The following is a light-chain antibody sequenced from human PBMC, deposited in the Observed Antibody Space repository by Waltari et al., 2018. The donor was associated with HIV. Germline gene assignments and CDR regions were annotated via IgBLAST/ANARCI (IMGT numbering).Light chain of an antibody. V-gene: IGLV1-47*01. CDR1: SSNIENDN. CDR3: VGWDSRLSGYV. J-gene: IGLJ1*01. Sequence: QSVLTQPPSASGTPGQRVTISCSGSSSNIENDNVYWYQQLTGAAPRLLIYKDTQRPSGVPDRFTGSKCGTSASLAISGLRSEDEADYYCVGWDSRLSGYVFGSGTKVTVL. CDR2: KDT.